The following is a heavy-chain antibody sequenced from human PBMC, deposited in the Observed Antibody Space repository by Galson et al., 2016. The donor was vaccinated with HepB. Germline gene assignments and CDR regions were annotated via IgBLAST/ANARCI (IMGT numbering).Heavy chain of an antibody. Sequence: SETLSLTCAVSGGPFSGYWSWLRQPPGKGLEWIGEINQSGTSTTYNPSLVPRVTISVDTSKNQFSLNLKSVTAADTAVYYCARELGLRGIRMDVWAQGTTVIVSS. CDR2: INQSGTST. V-gene: IGHV4-34*01. D-gene: IGHD3-10*01. J-gene: IGHJ6*02. CDR1: GGPFSGY. CDR3: ARELGLRGIRMDV.